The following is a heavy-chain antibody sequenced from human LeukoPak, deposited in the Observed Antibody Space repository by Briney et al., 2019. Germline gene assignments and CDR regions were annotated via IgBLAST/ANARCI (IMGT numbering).Heavy chain of an antibody. CDR2: IWYDGSNK. Sequence: GGSLRLSCAASGFTFSSYGMHWVRQAPGKGLEWVAVIWYDGSNKYYADSVKGRFTISRGNSKNTLYLQMNSLRAEDTAVYYCARGEMTTVTRYYYYGMDVWGQGTTVTVSS. J-gene: IGHJ6*02. D-gene: IGHD4-11*01. CDR1: GFTFSSYG. CDR3: ARGEMTTVTRYYYYGMDV. V-gene: IGHV3-33*01.